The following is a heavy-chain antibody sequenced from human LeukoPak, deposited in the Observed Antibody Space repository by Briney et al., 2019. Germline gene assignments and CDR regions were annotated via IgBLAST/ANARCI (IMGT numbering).Heavy chain of an antibody. J-gene: IGHJ3*02. CDR2: IYYSGST. V-gene: IGHV4-39*01. D-gene: IGHD3-9*01. CDR1: GGSLSSSSYY. Sequence: PSETLSLTCPVSGGSLSSSSYYWGWIRQPPGTGLEWLGSIYYSGSTYYNPSLKSRVTISVDTSKNQFSLKLSSVTAADTAVYYCARQGYYDILTGYHDAFDIWGQGTMVTVSS. CDR3: ARQGYYDILTGYHDAFDI.